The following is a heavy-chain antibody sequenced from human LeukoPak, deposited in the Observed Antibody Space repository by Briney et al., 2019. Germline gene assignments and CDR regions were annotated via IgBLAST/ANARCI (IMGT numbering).Heavy chain of an antibody. CDR1: GYTFTSYG. V-gene: IGHV1-18*01. CDR3: ARDAATPYSGSYYNWFDP. CDR2: ISAYNGNT. J-gene: IGHJ5*02. D-gene: IGHD1-26*01. Sequence: ASVKVSCKASGYTFTSYGIIWVRQAPGQGLEWMGWISAYNGNTNYAQKLQGRVTMTTDTSTSTAYMELRSLRSDDTAVYYCARDAATPYSGSYYNWFDPWGQGTLATVSS.